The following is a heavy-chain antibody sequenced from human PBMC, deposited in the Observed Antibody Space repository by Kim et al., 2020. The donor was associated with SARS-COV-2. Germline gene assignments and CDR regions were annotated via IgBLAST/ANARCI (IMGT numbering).Heavy chain of an antibody. V-gene: IGHV7-4-1*02. CDR3: AAWRPPDSVYCSTSSCQVIYYFDY. J-gene: IGHJ4*02. CDR1: GYTFSSNA. CDR2: INTNTGNP. Sequence: ASMKVSCKASGYTFSSNAMNWVRQAPGQGPEWMGWINTNTGNPTYAQGFAGRYVFSLDTSVSTAYLQINNLKAEDSAVYYCAAWRPPDSVYCSTSSCQVIYYFDYWGQGTLVTVSS. D-gene: IGHD2-2*01.